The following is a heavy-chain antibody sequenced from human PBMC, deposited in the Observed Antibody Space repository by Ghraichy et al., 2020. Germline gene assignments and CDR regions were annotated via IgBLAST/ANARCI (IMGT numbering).Heavy chain of an antibody. CDR2: ISYDGSNK. CDR1: GFTFSSYG. D-gene: IGHD3-3*01. Sequence: GESLNISCAASGFTFSSYGMHWVRQAPGKGLEWVAVISYDGSNKYYADSVKGRFTISRDNSKNTLYLQMNSLRAEDTAVYYCAKTEQYYDFWRAYYYYYGMDVWGQGTTVTVSS. V-gene: IGHV3-30*18. CDR3: AKTEQYYDFWRAYYYYYGMDV. J-gene: IGHJ6*02.